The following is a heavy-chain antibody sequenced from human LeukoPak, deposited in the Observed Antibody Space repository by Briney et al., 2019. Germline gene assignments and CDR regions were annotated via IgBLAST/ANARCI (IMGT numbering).Heavy chain of an antibody. CDR2: ISSSSSYI. CDR3: ARDSPGFVVRGVIKPIDY. J-gene: IGHJ4*02. CDR1: GFTFSSYS. Sequence: GGSLRLSCAASGFTFSSYSMTWVRQAPGKGLEWVSSISSSSSYIYYADSVKGRFTISRDNAKNSLYLQMNSLRAEDTAVYYCARDSPGFVVRGVIKPIDYWGQGTLVTVSS. D-gene: IGHD3-10*01. V-gene: IGHV3-21*01.